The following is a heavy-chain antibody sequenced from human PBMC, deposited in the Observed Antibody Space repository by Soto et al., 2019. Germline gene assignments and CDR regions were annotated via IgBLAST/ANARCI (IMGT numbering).Heavy chain of an antibody. J-gene: IGHJ4*02. CDR1: GYTFTSYY. CDR2: INPSGGST. D-gene: IGHD2-8*01. V-gene: IGHV1-46*01. CDR3: ARDLKWAHFDY. Sequence: GASVKVSCKASGYTFTSYYMHWVRQAPGQGLEWMGIINPSGGSTSYAQKFQGRVTTTRDTSTSTVYMELSSLRSDDTAVYYCARDLKWAHFDYWGQGTLVTVSS.